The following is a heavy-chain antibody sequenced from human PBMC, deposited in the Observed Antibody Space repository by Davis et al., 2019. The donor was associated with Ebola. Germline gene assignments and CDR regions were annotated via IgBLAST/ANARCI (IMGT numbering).Heavy chain of an antibody. CDR3: ARHGVVVDAFDI. CDR2: IIPIFGIA. V-gene: IGHV1-69*10. Sequence: AASVKVSCKASGGTFSSYAISWVRQAPGQGLEWMGGIIPIFGIANYAQKFQGRVTITADKSMSTAYMELSSLRSEDTAVYYCARHGVVVDAFDIWGQGTMVTVSS. D-gene: IGHD2-15*01. J-gene: IGHJ3*02. CDR1: GGTFSSYA.